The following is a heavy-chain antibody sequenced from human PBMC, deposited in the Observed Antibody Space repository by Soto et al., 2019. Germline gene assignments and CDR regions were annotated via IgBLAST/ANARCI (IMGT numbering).Heavy chain of an antibody. V-gene: IGHV1-24*01. CDR2: FDPEDGET. CDR3: ATTVATIARPSDLDY. CDR1: GYTLTELS. D-gene: IGHD5-12*01. J-gene: IGHJ4*02. Sequence: ASVKVSCKVSGYTLTELSMHWVRQAPGKGLEWMGGFDPEDGETIYAQKFQGRVTMTEDTSTDTAYMELSSLRSEDTAVYYCATTVATIARPSDLDYSGQGILVTVSS.